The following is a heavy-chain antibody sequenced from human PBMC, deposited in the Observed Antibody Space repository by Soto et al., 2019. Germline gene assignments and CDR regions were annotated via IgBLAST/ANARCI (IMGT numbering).Heavy chain of an antibody. Sequence: GSLRLSCALSGVTFSSYAMSWVRQAPGKGLEWVSTISKGGDRRYYADSVKGRFTISRDNSKNTLHLQMNSLRAEDTAVYYCTAQWTNIGVVPAAIAECDHSGQGT. V-gene: IGHV3-23*01. CDR3: TAQWTNIGVVPAAIAECDH. CDR1: GVTFSSYA. CDR2: ISKGGDRR. D-gene: IGHD2-2*01. J-gene: IGHJ4*02.